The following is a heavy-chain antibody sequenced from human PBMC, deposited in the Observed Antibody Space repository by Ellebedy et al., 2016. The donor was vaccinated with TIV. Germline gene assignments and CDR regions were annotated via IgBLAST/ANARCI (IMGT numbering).Heavy chain of an antibody. V-gene: IGHV4-61*01. J-gene: IGHJ4*02. D-gene: IGHD3-22*01. Sequence: SETLSLTCTVSGDSISSSSYYWSWIRQPPGKGLEWIGYINYSGSTNYNPSLKSRVTISVNRSKNQFSLKLSSVTAADTAVYYCARNSMMGAYYFDYWGQGTLVTVSS. CDR2: INYSGST. CDR1: GDSISSSSYY. CDR3: ARNSMMGAYYFDY.